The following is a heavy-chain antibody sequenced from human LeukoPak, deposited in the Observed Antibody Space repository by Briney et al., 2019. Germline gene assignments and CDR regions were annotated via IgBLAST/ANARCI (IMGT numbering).Heavy chain of an antibody. D-gene: IGHD2-15*01. J-gene: IGHJ4*02. CDR1: GGSISSGGYS. V-gene: IGHV4-30-2*01. CDR2: IYHSGST. CDR3: ARMTGQPFYCSGGSCPLYYFDY. Sequence: SQTLSLTCAVSGGSISSGGYSWSWIRQPPGKGLEWIGYIYHSGSTYYNPSLKSRVTISVDRSKNQFSLKLSSVTAADTAVYYCARMTGQPFYCSGGSCPLYYFDYWGQGTLVTVSS.